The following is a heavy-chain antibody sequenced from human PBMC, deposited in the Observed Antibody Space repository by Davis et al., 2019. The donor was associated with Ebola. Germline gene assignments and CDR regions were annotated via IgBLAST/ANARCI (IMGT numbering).Heavy chain of an antibody. CDR1: GYTFTGYY. CDR3: AREYVVVVAATDYWYYGMDV. Sequence: AASVKVSCKASGYTFTGYYMHWVRQAPGQGLEWMGIINPSGGSTSYAQKFQGRVTMTRDTSTSTVYMELSSLRSEDTAVYYCAREYVVVVAATDYWYYGMDVWGQGTTVTVSS. V-gene: IGHV1-46*01. D-gene: IGHD2-15*01. CDR2: INPSGGST. J-gene: IGHJ6*02.